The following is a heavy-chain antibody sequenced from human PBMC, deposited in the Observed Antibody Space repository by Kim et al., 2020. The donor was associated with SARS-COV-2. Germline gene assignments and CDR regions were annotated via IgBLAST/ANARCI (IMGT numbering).Heavy chain of an antibody. V-gene: IGHV3-48*01. D-gene: IGHD5-18*01. CDR1: GFFFSSYD. J-gene: IGHJ5*02. CDR3: ARETRYTFDP. Sequence: GGSLRLSCAASGFFFSSYDMTWVRQTPGKGLEWVSYLSTTGDIIHYADSVKGRFTISRDNVKNSLYLQMDSLRAEDTAIYYCARETRYTFDPWGQGTLVTVSS. CDR2: LSTTGDII.